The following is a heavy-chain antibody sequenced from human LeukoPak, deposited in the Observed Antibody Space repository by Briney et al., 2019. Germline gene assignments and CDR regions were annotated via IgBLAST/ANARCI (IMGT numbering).Heavy chain of an antibody. CDR1: GASVSNYY. V-gene: IGHV4-59*08. CDR3: ARPHGYYYDSSGYYRDDAFDI. D-gene: IGHD3-22*01. J-gene: IGHJ3*02. CDR2: IYYSGST. Sequence: SETLSLTCTVSGASVSNYYWSWIRQPPGKGLEWIGFIYYSGSTIYNPSLKSRVTMSVDTSKNQFSLKLSSVTAADTAVYYCARPHGYYYDSSGYYRDDAFDIWGQGTMVTVSS.